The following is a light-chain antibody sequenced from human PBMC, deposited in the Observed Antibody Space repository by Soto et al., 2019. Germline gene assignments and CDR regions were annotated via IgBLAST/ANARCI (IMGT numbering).Light chain of an antibody. CDR3: QQYNSWVT. V-gene: IGKV1-8*01. Sequence: AIRMTQSPSSFSASTGDRVTLTCRASQGISSYLAWYQQKPGKAPKLLIYAASTLQSGVPSRFSGSASGTEFTLTISSLQSEDFAVYYCQQYNSWVTFGGGTKVDIK. CDR2: AAS. J-gene: IGKJ4*01. CDR1: QGISSY.